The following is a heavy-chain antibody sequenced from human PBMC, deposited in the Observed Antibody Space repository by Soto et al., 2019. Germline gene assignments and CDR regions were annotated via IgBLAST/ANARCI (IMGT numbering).Heavy chain of an antibody. Sequence: SETLSLTCAVYGGSFSGYYWSWIRQPPGKGLEWIGEVNHSGSTNYNPSLKSRVTISVDTSKNQFSLKLSSVTAADTAVYYCARAGYGDYGTSYYYYGMDVWGQGTTVTVSS. CDR3: ARAGYGDYGTSYYYYGMDV. CDR2: VNHSGST. CDR1: GGSFSGYY. V-gene: IGHV4-34*01. J-gene: IGHJ6*02. D-gene: IGHD4-17*01.